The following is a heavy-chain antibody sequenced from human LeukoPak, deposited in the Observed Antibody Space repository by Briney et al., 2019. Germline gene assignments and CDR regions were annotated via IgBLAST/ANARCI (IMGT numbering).Heavy chain of an antibody. Sequence: QPGGSLRLSCAASGFIFRSYWMSWVRQAPGKGLEWVANIKPDGSDKYYVDSVKGRFTISRDNAKNSLYLQMNSLRAENTAVYFCARSGWYVFGRWGQGILVTVSS. CDR3: ARSGWYVFGR. J-gene: IGHJ4*02. CDR2: IKPDGSDK. D-gene: IGHD6-19*01. CDR1: GFIFRSYW. V-gene: IGHV3-7*03.